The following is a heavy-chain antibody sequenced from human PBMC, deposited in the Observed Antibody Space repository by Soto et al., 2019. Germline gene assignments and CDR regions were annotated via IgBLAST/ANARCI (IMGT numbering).Heavy chain of an antibody. CDR1: GFTVSSYA. V-gene: IGHV3-23*01. Sequence: VRLSSPAWGFTVSSYAMSWVRQAPGKGLEWVSALSGSGGSTYYADSLKGRFTISRDNSKNTLYLQMNSLRAEDTAVYYCAKGHCSSTSCYKPYSYYYYGMDVWGQGTTVPFSS. D-gene: IGHD2-2*02. CDR2: LSGSGGST. CDR3: AKGHCSSTSCYKPYSYYYYGMDV. J-gene: IGHJ6*02.